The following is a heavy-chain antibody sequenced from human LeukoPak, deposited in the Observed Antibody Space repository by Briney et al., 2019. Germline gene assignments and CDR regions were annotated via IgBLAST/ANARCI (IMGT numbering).Heavy chain of an antibody. CDR3: ARDLIFGVADSDY. Sequence: ASVKVSCKASGGTFSGYAISWVRQAPGQGLEWMGGIIPIFGTANYAQKFQGRVAITADESTSTAYMELSSLRSEDTAVYYCARDLIFGVADSDYWGQGTLVTVSS. V-gene: IGHV1-69*13. D-gene: IGHD3-3*02. CDR1: GGTFSGYA. CDR2: IIPIFGTA. J-gene: IGHJ4*02.